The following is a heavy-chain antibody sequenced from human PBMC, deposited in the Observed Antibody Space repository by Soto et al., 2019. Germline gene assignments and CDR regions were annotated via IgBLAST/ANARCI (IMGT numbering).Heavy chain of an antibody. J-gene: IGHJ4*02. CDR2: ISSSGDYI. CDR1: GFHFSSYT. V-gene: IGHV3-21*01. Sequence: PGGSLRLSCAASGFHFSSYTMNWVRQAPGKGLEWVSSISSSGDYIYYADSVKGRFTISRDNAKNSLYLQMSSLRAGDTAMYYCARTLYGDNVDYWGQGTVVTVSS. D-gene: IGHD4-17*01. CDR3: ARTLYGDNVDY.